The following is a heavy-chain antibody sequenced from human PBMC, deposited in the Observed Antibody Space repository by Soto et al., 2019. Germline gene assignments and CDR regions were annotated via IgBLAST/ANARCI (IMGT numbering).Heavy chain of an antibody. CDR3: AADAHQDDFWSNYPYYYYSMDV. D-gene: IGHD3-3*01. V-gene: IGHV1-58*01. CDR2: IVVGSGST. CDR1: GITFTSSA. Sequence: GAAVKVSCKASGITFTSSAVQWMRQARGQRLEWIGRIVVGSGSTTYAQIVQERLIITRDMSTSTVFMELSSLRSEDTAVYYCAADAHQDDFWSNYPYYYYSMDVWGQGTTVTVSS. J-gene: IGHJ6*02.